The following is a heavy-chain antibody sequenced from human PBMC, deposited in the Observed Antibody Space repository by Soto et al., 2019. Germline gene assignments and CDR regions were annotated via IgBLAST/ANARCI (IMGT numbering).Heavy chain of an antibody. CDR1: GFTVSTYY. V-gene: IGHV3-53*01. J-gene: IGHJ4*02. CDR3: ARGGTVATLYYFSH. CDR2: IFGGGSI. Sequence: WGSLRLSCAASGFTVSTYYMSCSRQSPGKGLEWVAVIFGGGSIYYADSVKGRFTISRDNSKNTVYLQMDSLRAEDTAVYYCARGGTVATLYYFSHWGQGTLVTVSS. D-gene: IGHD4-17*01.